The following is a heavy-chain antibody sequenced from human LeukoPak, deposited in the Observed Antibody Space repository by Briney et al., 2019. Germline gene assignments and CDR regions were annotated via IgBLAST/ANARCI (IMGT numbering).Heavy chain of an antibody. J-gene: IGHJ4*02. CDR2: INHSGST. V-gene: IGHV4-34*01. CDR3: ARDPAGAPYFDY. D-gene: IGHD1-14*01. Sequence: SETLSLTCAVYGGSFSGYYWSWIRQPPGKGLEWIGEINHSGSTNYNPSLKSRVTISVDTSKNQFSLKLSSVTAADTAVYYCARDPAGAPYFDYWGQGTLVTVSS. CDR1: GGSFSGYY.